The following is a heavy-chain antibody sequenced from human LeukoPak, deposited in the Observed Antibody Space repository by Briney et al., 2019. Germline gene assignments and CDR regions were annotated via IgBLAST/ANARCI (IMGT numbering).Heavy chain of an antibody. CDR3: GGDNGYSSGWYGYGAFDI. Sequence: SSVKVSCKASGYTFTSYYMHWVRQAPRKEREWMGIINPSGGSTSYAQKFQGRGTMTRDKSPSTVHMELSSLSSEDPARLFRGGDNGYSSGWYGYGAFDIWGQGTMVTVSS. CDR2: INPSGGST. CDR1: GYTFTSYY. J-gene: IGHJ3*02. V-gene: IGHV1-46*01. D-gene: IGHD6-19*01.